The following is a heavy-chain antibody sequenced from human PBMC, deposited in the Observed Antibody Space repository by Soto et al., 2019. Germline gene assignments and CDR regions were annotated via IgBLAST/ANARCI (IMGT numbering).Heavy chain of an antibody. CDR1: GFTFSSYA. J-gene: IGHJ6*02. CDR3: AKRRRIFGGFMDV. Sequence: EVQLLESGGGLVQPGGSLRLSCAASGFTFSSYAMSWVRQAPGKGLEWVSAISGGGGSTYYADSVKGRFTISRDNSKNTLYLQMNSLRAEDTAVYYCAKRRRIFGGFMDVWGQGTTVTVSS. D-gene: IGHD3-3*01. CDR2: ISGGGGST. V-gene: IGHV3-23*01.